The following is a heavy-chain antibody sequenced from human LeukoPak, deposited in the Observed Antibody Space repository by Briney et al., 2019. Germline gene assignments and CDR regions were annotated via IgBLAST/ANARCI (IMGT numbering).Heavy chain of an antibody. J-gene: IGHJ4*02. V-gene: IGHV3-21*01. D-gene: IGHD5-18*01. Sequence: PGGSLRLSCAASGFTFSSYSMNWVRQAPGKGLEWVSSISSSSSYIYYADSVKGRFTISRDNAKNPLYLQMNSLRAEDTAVYYCARALQLWLEVDYWGQGTLVTVSS. CDR1: GFTFSSYS. CDR3: ARALQLWLEVDY. CDR2: ISSSSSYI.